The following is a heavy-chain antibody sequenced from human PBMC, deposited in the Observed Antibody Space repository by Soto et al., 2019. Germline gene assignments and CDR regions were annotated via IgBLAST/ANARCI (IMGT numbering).Heavy chain of an antibody. D-gene: IGHD3-22*01. J-gene: IGHJ4*02. CDR2: IRSKAYGGTT. CDR1: GFTFGDYA. V-gene: IGHV3-49*04. Sequence: PGGSLRLSCTASGFTFGDYAMSWVRQAPGKGLEWVGFIRSKAYGGTTEYAASVKGRFTISRDDSKSIAYLQMNSLKTEDTAVYYCTSDAPYYYDSSGYYYFDYWGQGTLVTVSS. CDR3: TSDAPYYYDSSGYYYFDY.